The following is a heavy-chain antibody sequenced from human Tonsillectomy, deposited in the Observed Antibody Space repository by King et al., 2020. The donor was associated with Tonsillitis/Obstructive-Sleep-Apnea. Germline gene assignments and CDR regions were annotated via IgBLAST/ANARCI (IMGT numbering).Heavy chain of an antibody. J-gene: IGHJ4*02. V-gene: IGHV1-18*01. D-gene: IGHD5-24*01. CDR2: ISGFNGNT. CDR1: GYTFNSFG. Sequence: QLVQSGAEVKKPGASVKVSCKASGYTFNSFGISWVRQAPGQGLEWMGWISGFNGNTNYAQNLQGRVTMTTDTSTSTAYMELRSLRSDDTAVYYCARDLMAGYYFDYWGQGTLVTVSS. CDR3: ARDLMAGYYFDY.